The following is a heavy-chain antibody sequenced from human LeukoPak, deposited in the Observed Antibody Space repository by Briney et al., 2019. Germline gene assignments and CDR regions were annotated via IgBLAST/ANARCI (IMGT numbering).Heavy chain of an antibody. CDR2: ISSSSSYI. J-gene: IGHJ4*02. D-gene: IGHD5-18*01. V-gene: IGHV3-21*01. Sequence: PGGSLRLSCAASGFTFSSYSMNWVRQAPGKGLEWVSSISSSSSYIYYADSVKGRFTISRDNAKNSLYLQMNSLRAEDTAVYYCARTGYSYGYPFDYWGQRTLVTVSS. CDR3: ARTGYSYGYPFDY. CDR1: GFTFSSYS.